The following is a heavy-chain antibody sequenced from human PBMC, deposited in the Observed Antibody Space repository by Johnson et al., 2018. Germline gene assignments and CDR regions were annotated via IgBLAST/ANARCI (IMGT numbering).Heavy chain of an antibody. V-gene: IGHV3-73*01. Sequence: VQLQESGGGLVQPGGSLKLSCAASGFTFSGSAMHWVRQASGKGLEWVGRIRSKANSYATAYAASVKGRFTISRDDSKNTAYLQMNSLKTEDTAGYYCTLCGGESYYYSIDVWGQGTTVTVSS. CDR1: GFTFSGSA. CDR3: TLCGGESYYYSIDV. CDR2: IRSKANSYAT. D-gene: IGHD3-10*01. J-gene: IGHJ6*02.